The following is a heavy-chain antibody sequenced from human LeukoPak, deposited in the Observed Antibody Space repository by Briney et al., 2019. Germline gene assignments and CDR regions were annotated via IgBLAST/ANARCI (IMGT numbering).Heavy chain of an antibody. D-gene: IGHD1-20*01. J-gene: IGHJ4*02. CDR2: IRYDGSNK. CDR1: GFTFSSYG. V-gene: IGHV3-30*02. CDR3: AKLFSLVTGTSYFDY. Sequence: PGGSLRLSCAASGFTFSSYGMHWVHQAPGKGLEWVAFIRYDGSNKYYADSVKGRFTISRDNSKNTLYLQMNSLRAEDTAVYYCAKLFSLVTGTSYFDYWGQGTLVTVSS.